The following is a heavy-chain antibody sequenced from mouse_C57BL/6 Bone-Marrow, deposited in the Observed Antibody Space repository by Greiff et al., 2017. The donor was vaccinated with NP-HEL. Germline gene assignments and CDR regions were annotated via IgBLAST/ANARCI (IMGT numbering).Heavy chain of an antibody. CDR1: GYAFTNYL. V-gene: IGHV1-54*01. D-gene: IGHD3-2*02. J-gene: IGHJ3*01. CDR2: INPGSGGT. CDR3: ARNLDSSGYWFAY. Sequence: QVQLKESGAELVRPGTSVKVSCKASGYAFTNYLIEWVKQRPGQGLEWIGVINPGSGGTKYTAKFQGKATLTADKSSSTAYMQLSSLTSEDSAVYFCARNLDSSGYWFAYWGQGTLVTVSA.